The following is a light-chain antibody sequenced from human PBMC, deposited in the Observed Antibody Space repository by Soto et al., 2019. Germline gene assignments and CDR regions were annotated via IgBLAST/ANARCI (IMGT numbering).Light chain of an antibody. V-gene: IGKV1-27*01. CDR2: AAS. CDR1: QSLSNY. CDR3: QQYNRSPHT. J-gene: IGKJ2*01. Sequence: DIVMTQSPSSLSASVGERVTLSCRASQSLSNYLAWYQQKPGQAPRLLIYAASTWHSGVPARFSGSGSGTDFTLTISSLQPEDFAAYYCQQYNRSPHTFGQGTKLQIK.